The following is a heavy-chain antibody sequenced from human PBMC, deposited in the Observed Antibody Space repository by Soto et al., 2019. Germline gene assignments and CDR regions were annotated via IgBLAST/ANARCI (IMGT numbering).Heavy chain of an antibody. V-gene: IGHV3-33*03. CDR3: AKDMAAAAHQGAAFDI. Sequence: QVQLVESGGGVVQPGRSLRLSCAASGFTFSNYGMHWVRQAPGKGVEWVAVIWNDGTNKYYVDSVRGRFTISIDDSKNTLYLEMNSLRAEDTGVYYCAKDMAAAAHQGAAFDIWGLGTMVSVSA. D-gene: IGHD6-13*01. CDR1: GFTFSNYG. J-gene: IGHJ3*02. CDR2: IWNDGTNK.